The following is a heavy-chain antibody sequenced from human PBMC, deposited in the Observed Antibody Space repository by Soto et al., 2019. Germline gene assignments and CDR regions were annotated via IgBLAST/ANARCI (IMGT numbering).Heavy chain of an antibody. V-gene: IGHV3-48*01. CDR3: ARGPKVTAYYYGSGQSY. CDR1: GFTFSSYS. Sequence: GGSLRLSCAASGFTFSSYSMNWVRQAPGKGLEWVSYISSSSSTIYYADSVKGRFTISRDNAKSSLYLQMNSLRAEDTAVYYCARGPKVTAYYYGSGQSYWGQGTLVTVSS. J-gene: IGHJ4*02. CDR2: ISSSSSTI. D-gene: IGHD3-10*01.